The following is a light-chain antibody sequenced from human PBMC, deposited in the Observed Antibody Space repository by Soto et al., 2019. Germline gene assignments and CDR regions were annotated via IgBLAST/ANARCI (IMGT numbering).Light chain of an antibody. Sequence: EIVLTQSPGTLSLSPGERATLSCRASQSVSSSYLAWYQQKPGQAPRLLIYGASSRATGIPDRFSGGGSGTDFTLTISRLEPEDFAVYSCQQYGSSPGTFGQGTKLEIK. CDR1: QSVSSSY. J-gene: IGKJ2*01. CDR3: QQYGSSPGT. CDR2: GAS. V-gene: IGKV3-20*01.